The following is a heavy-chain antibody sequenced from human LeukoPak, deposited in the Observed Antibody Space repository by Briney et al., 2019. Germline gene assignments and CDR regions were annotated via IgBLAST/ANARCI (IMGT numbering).Heavy chain of an antibody. J-gene: IGHJ4*02. D-gene: IGHD1-26*01. V-gene: IGHV3-23*01. CDR3: AKTQWRVGATDYFDY. CDR2: INDNGGQR. Sequence: GGSLRLSCAASGFAFNNYAMTWVRQAPGKGLEWVSNINDNGGQRHYADSVKGRFTISRDNSKNTLFLQMDSLRAEDTAVYYCAKTQWRVGATDYFDYWGQGILVTVSS. CDR1: GFAFNNYA.